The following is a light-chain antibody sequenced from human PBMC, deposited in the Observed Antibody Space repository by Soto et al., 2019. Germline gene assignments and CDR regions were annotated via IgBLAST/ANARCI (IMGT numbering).Light chain of an antibody. CDR2: LNSDGSH. Sequence: VVTQSPSASASLGASVKLTCTLSSGHSSYAIAWHQQQPEKGPRYLMKLNSDGSHYKGGGIPDRFSGSSSGAERYLTISSLQSEDEADYYCQTWGTGIQVFGTGTKLTVL. CDR1: SGHSSYA. V-gene: IGLV4-69*01. J-gene: IGLJ1*01. CDR3: QTWGTGIQV.